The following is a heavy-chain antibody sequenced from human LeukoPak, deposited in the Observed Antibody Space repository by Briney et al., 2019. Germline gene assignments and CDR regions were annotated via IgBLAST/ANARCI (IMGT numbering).Heavy chain of an antibody. Sequence: ASVKVSCKTSGYNFNRYTITWVRQAPGQGLEWMGWINAYNGNTNYAQILQGRVTMTTDTSTSTAYMELRSLRSDDTAVYYCARDRQGGYWGQGTLVTVSS. CDR1: GYNFNRYT. CDR3: ARDRQGGY. V-gene: IGHV1-18*01. J-gene: IGHJ4*02. CDR2: INAYNGNT.